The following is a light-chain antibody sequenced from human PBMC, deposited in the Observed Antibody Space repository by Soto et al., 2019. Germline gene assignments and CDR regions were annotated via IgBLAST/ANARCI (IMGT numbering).Light chain of an antibody. Sequence: IQLTQSPSSLSASVGDRVTITCRASQGISSYLAWYQQKLGKAPNLLIYAASTLQSGVPSRFSGSGSGTDFTLTISSLQPEDFATYYCQQLNSYPRTFGGGTKVEIK. CDR2: AAS. J-gene: IGKJ4*01. CDR3: QQLNSYPRT. V-gene: IGKV1-9*01. CDR1: QGISSY.